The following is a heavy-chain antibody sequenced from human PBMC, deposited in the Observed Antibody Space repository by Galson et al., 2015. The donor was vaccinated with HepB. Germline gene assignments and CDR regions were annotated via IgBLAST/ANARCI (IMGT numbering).Heavy chain of an antibody. Sequence: SVKVSCKASGGTFSSYAISWVRQAPGQGLEWMGGIIPIFGTANYAQKFQGRVTITADKSTSTAYMELSSLRSEDTAVYYCARGRIRVVLFDERWYYGMDVWGQGTTVTVSS. V-gene: IGHV1-69*06. CDR3: ARGRIRVVLFDERWYYGMDV. D-gene: IGHD2-2*01. J-gene: IGHJ6*02. CDR2: IIPIFGTA. CDR1: GGTFSSYA.